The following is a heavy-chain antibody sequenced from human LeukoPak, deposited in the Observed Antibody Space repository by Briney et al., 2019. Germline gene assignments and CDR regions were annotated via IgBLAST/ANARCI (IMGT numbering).Heavy chain of an antibody. Sequence: ASVKVSRKASGYTLISYGLNWVRPAPGQGLEWMGWFSTYNGNTNYAQKLQGRVTMTIDTSTSTAYMELRSLRSEDTAVYYCARPYGSSGYPDAFDIWGQGTMVTVSS. CDR2: FSTYNGNT. J-gene: IGHJ3*02. CDR1: GYTLISYG. CDR3: ARPYGSSGYPDAFDI. D-gene: IGHD3-22*01. V-gene: IGHV1-18*01.